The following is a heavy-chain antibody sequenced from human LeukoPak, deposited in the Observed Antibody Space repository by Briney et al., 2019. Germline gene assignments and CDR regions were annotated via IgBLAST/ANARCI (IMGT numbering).Heavy chain of an antibody. CDR3: ARVHHIAVAGNGDY. J-gene: IGHJ4*02. D-gene: IGHD6-19*01. CDR1: GGTFSSYA. V-gene: IGHV1-18*01. Sequence: ASVKVSCKASGGTFSSYAISWVRQAPGQGLEWMGWISAYNGNTNYAQKLQGRVTMTTDTSTSTAYMELRSLRSDDTAVYYCARVHHIAVAGNGDYWGQGTLVTVSS. CDR2: ISAYNGNT.